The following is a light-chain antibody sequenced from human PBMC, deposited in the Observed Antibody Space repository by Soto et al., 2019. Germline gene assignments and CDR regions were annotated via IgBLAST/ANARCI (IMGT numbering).Light chain of an antibody. CDR3: QQYYSSPYT. CDR1: QSVLYSSNNKNY. Sequence: DIVMTQSPDSLAVSLGERATINCKSSQSVLYSSNNKNYLAWYQQKAGQPPKLLIYWASTRESGVPDRFSGSGSGTDFPLTISSLQAEDVAVYYCQQYYSSPYTFGQGTKLEIK. J-gene: IGKJ2*01. V-gene: IGKV4-1*01. CDR2: WAS.